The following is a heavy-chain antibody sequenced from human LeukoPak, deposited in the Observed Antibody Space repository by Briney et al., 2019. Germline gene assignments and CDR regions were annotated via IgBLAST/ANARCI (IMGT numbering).Heavy chain of an antibody. CDR3: ARSQGRYNWFDP. CDR1: VFSLSTSGMC. CDR2: IDWDDDK. D-gene: IGHD1-14*01. Sequence: SGPALVKPTQTLTLTCTFSVFSLSTSGMCVSWIRQPPGKALEWLARIDWDDDKYYSTSLKTRLTISKDTSKNQVVLTMTDMDPVDTATYYCARSQGRYNWFDPWGQGTLVTVSS. J-gene: IGHJ5*02. V-gene: IGHV2-70*11.